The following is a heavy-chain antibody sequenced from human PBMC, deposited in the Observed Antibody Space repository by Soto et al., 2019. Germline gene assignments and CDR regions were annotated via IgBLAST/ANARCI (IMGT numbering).Heavy chain of an antibody. CDR1: GFALSSFA. CDR2: SSGTGINA. J-gene: IGHJ4*02. Sequence: EVQLLESGGGLVQPGGSLSLSCAGSGFALSSFAMNWVRQAPGKGLEWVSASSGTGINAYYADSVGGRFTVSRDNSKNTVFFQMHSLRAEDTAVYYCADVLGWGQGTLVTVSS. D-gene: IGHD2-8*01. V-gene: IGHV3-23*01. CDR3: ADVLG.